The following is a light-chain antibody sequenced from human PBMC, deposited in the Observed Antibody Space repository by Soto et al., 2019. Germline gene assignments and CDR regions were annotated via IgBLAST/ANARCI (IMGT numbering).Light chain of an antibody. Sequence: EIVLTQSPGTLSLSPGERANLSCRASQSVRSSYLAWYQQKPGQAPRLLIDGASSRATGIPDRFSGSGSGTDFTLTISRLEPEDFAVYYCQQYGSSPWTFGHGTKVEI. CDR2: GAS. V-gene: IGKV3-20*01. CDR1: QSVRSSY. CDR3: QQYGSSPWT. J-gene: IGKJ1*01.